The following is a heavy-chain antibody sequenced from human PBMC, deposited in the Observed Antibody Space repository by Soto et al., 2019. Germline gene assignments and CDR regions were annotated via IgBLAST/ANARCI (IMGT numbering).Heavy chain of an antibody. CDR2: IYPGDSDT. Sequence: GESLKISCKGSGYSFTTYSIDWVRPMPEKGLESMRIIYPGDSDTSYSPSFQGQVTISADKSISTAYLQWSSLKASDTAMYYCARPYGGARDAFDIWGQGTMVT. V-gene: IGHV5-51*01. J-gene: IGHJ3*02. D-gene: IGHD1-26*01. CDR1: GYSFTTYS. CDR3: ARPYGGARDAFDI.